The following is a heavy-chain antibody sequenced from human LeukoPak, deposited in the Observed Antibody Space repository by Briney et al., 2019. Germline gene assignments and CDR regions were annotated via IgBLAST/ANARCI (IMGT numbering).Heavy chain of an antibody. CDR3: AKDSRDY. J-gene: IGHJ4*02. CDR1: GFTFSSYG. V-gene: IGHV3-30*18. CDR2: ISYDGSNK. Sequence: HPGGSLRLSCAASGFTFSSYGMHWVRQAPGKGLEWVAVISYDGSNKYYADSVKGRFTISRDNSKNTLYLQMNSLRAEDTAVYYCAKDSRDYWGQGTLVTVSS.